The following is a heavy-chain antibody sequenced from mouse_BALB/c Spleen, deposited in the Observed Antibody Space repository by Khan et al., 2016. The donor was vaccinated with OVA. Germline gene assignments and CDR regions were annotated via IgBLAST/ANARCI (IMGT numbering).Heavy chain of an antibody. CDR1: GLSLTSYG. CDR3: ARLEDI. V-gene: IGHV2-9*02. CDR2: IWAGGST. D-gene: IGHD1-3*01. J-gene: IGHJ2*01. Sequence: QVQLKQSGPGLVAPSQSLSITCTVSGLSLTSYGVHWVRQPPGKGLEWRGVIWAGGSTNYHSALMSRLSISKDNSKRKVFFKMNSLQTDDTAMYYCARLEDIWGQGTTLTVSS.